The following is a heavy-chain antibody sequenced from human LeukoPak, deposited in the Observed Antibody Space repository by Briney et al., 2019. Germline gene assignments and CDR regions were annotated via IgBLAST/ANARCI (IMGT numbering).Heavy chain of an antibody. Sequence: GGSLRLSCAASGFTFSSYSMNWVRQAPGKGLEWVSSISSSSSYIYYADSVKGRFTISRDNAKNSLYLQMNSLRAEDTAFYYCVKGRYSSNWYWVDYWGQGTLVTVSS. CDR1: GFTFSSYS. V-gene: IGHV3-21*04. J-gene: IGHJ4*02. D-gene: IGHD6-13*01. CDR3: VKGRYSSNWYWVDY. CDR2: ISSSSSYI.